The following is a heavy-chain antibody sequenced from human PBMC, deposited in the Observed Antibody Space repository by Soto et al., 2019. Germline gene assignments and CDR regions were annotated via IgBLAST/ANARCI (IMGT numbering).Heavy chain of an antibody. J-gene: IGHJ5*02. D-gene: IGHD3-3*01. CDR2: ISGSGGST. V-gene: IGHV3-23*01. CDR1: GFTFSSYA. CDR3: AKVSGYHDFWSGLNWFDP. Sequence: PGGSLRLSCAASGFTFSSYAMSWVRQAPGKGLEWVSAISGSGGSTYYADSVKGRFTISRDNSKNTLYLQMNSLRAEDTAVYYCAKVSGYHDFWSGLNWFDPWGQGTLVTVSS.